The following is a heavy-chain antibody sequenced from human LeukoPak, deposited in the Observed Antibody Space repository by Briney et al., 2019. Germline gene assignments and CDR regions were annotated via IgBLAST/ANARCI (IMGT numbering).Heavy chain of an antibody. Sequence: PGGSLRLSCAASGFTFDDYAMHWVRKAPGKGLGGFSGISWNSGSIGYADSVKGRFTISRDNAKNSLYLQMSSLRAEDTALYYCAKGASVPIAAALTDYWGQGTLVTVSS. V-gene: IGHV3-9*01. J-gene: IGHJ4*02. CDR3: AKGASVPIAAALTDY. CDR1: GFTFDDYA. D-gene: IGHD6-13*01. CDR2: ISWNSGSI.